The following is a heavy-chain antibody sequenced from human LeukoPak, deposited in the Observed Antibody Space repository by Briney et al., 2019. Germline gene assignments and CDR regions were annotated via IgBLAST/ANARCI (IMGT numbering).Heavy chain of an antibody. CDR2: IYTSGST. D-gene: IGHD3-10*01. V-gene: IGHV4-4*07. CDR3: ARDSSPYYYGSGSPFDH. J-gene: IGHJ4*02. Sequence: SETLSLTCTVSGGSISSYYWSWIRQPAGKGLEWIGRIYTSGSTNYNPSLKSRATMSVDTSKNQFSLKLSSVTAADTAVYYCARDSSPYYYGSGSPFDHWGQGTLVTVSS. CDR1: GGSISSYY.